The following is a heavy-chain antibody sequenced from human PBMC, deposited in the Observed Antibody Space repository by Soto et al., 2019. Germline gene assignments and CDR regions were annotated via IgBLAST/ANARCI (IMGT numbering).Heavy chain of an antibody. V-gene: IGHV1-69*12. D-gene: IGHD3-10*01. CDR3: ARYREFYENQSQGYFDL. CDR1: GGAFDTYA. CDR2: IVPLYGTA. Sequence: QVRLAQSGAEVKKPGSSVRLSCKISGGAFDTYAFSWVRQAPGQGLEWVGGIVPLYGTANYAQKLEGRVTITADDSTSTTYMELRSLTFDYSAVYFCARYREFYENQSQGYFDLWGPGTLVTVSA. J-gene: IGHJ4*02.